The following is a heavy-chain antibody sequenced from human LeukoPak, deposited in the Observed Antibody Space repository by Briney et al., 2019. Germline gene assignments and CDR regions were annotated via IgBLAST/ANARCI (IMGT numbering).Heavy chain of an antibody. J-gene: IGHJ1*01. CDR1: GFTFSSYS. CDR2: ISSGSSTI. Sequence: GGSLRLSCAASGFTFSSYSMNWVRQAPGKGLEWISYISSGSSTIYYAGSVKGRFTISRDNAKNSLYLQMNSLRAEDMAVYYCARGSDLKYFQYWGQGTLVTVSS. CDR3: ARGSDLKYFQY. V-gene: IGHV3-48*01.